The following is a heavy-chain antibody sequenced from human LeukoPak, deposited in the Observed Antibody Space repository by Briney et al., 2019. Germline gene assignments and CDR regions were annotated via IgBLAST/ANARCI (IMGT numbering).Heavy chain of an antibody. D-gene: IGHD5-24*01. Sequence: SETLSLTCAVYGGSFSGYYWSWIRQPPGKGLEWIGEINHSGSTNYNPSLKSRVTISVDTSKNQFSLKLSSVTAADTAVYYCARVHGHNLGTLDYWGQGILVTVTS. CDR2: INHSGST. V-gene: IGHV4-34*01. CDR3: ARVHGHNLGTLDY. CDR1: GGSFSGYY. J-gene: IGHJ4*02.